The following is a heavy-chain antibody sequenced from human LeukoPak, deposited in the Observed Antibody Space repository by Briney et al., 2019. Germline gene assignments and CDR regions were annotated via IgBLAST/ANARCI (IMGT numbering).Heavy chain of an antibody. CDR3: AKDPETRVGTPILDVIAAAGAFDY. CDR2: ISYDGSNK. Sequence: GGSLRLSCAASGFTFSSYGMHWVRQAPGKGLEWVAVISYDGSNKYYADSVKGRFTISRDNSKNTLYLQMNSLRAEDTAVYYCAKDPETRVGTPILDVIAAAGAFDYRGQGTLVTVSS. CDR1: GFTFSSYG. D-gene: IGHD6-13*01. J-gene: IGHJ4*02. V-gene: IGHV3-30*18.